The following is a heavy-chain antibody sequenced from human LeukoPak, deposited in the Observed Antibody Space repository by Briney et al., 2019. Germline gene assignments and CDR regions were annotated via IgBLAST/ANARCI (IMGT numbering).Heavy chain of an antibody. D-gene: IGHD3-22*01. Sequence: PSETLSLTCAVYTGSFSGYYWSWIRQPPGKGLEWIGEINHSGSTNYSPSLKSRVTMSLDTSKNQFSLNLNSVTAADTTVYYCARTMSFSTQYYFDYWGQGTLVTVSS. V-gene: IGHV4-34*01. CDR2: INHSGST. CDR1: TGSFSGYY. J-gene: IGHJ4*02. CDR3: ARTMSFSTQYYFDY.